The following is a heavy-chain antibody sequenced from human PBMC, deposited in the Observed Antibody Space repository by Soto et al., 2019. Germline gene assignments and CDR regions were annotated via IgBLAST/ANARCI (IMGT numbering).Heavy chain of an antibody. J-gene: IGHJ4*02. CDR1: GGSFSGYY. CDR3: ASWRDGYNS. CDR2: INHSGST. Sequence: PSETLSLTCAVYGGSFSGYYWSWIRQPPGKGLEWIGEINHSGSTNYNPSLKSRVTISVDTSKNQFSLKLSSVTAADTAVYYCASWRDGYNSWGQGTLVTVSS. D-gene: IGHD5-12*01. V-gene: IGHV4-34*01.